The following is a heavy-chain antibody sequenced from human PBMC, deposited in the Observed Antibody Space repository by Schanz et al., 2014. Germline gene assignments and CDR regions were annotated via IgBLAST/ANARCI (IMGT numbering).Heavy chain of an antibody. Sequence: QVQLVESGGGVVQPGNSLRLSCAASGFIFSGYAMIWVRQAPGKGLEWVAVITYDGSNKYYADSVKGRFTISKHNSRHTLSLQMDSLITDDTAVYYCARTDQQMQRPDSWGQGTLVIVSS. CDR1: GFIFSGYA. D-gene: IGHD2-2*01. CDR3: ARTDQQMQRPDS. V-gene: IGHV3-30*04. CDR2: ITYDGSNK. J-gene: IGHJ5*02.